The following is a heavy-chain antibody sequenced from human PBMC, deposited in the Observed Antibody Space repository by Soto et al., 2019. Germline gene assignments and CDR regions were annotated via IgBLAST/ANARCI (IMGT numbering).Heavy chain of an antibody. CDR2: ISSGGSSI. CDR3: AIDLGYSSSSGYFDY. V-gene: IGHV3-11*01. J-gene: IGHJ4*02. CDR1: RFTFSDYY. Sequence: PGGSLRLSCAASRFTFSDYYMSWIRQAPGKGLEWVSYISSGGSSIYYADSVKGRFTISRDNAKNSLYLQTNSLRAEDTAVYYCAIDLGYSSSSGYFDYWGQGALVTVSS. D-gene: IGHD3-22*01.